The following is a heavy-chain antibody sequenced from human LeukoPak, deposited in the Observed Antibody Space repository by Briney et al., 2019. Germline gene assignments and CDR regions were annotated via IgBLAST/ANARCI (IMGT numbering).Heavy chain of an antibody. V-gene: IGHV3-23*01. CDR3: AKTYYDFWSGNVDY. CDR1: GFTFSSYA. D-gene: IGHD3-3*01. CDR2: VSGSGIST. Sequence: GGSLRLSCAASGFTFSSYAMSWVRQAPGKGLEWVSAVSGSGISTYYADSVKGRFTISRDNSKNTLYLQMNSLRAEDTAVYYCAKTYYDFWSGNVDYWGQGTLVTVSS. J-gene: IGHJ4*02.